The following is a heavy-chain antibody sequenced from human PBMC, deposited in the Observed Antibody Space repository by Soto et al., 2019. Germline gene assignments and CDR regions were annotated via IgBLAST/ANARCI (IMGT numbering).Heavy chain of an antibody. CDR2: ISCDGSST. V-gene: IGHV3-23*01. J-gene: IGHJ3*02. CDR1: GFTFSSYA. CDR3: ARLGYYGSGSYYDLEVFDI. Sequence: GGSLRLSCAASGFTFSSYAMSWVRQAPGKGLEWVSVISCDGSSTYYADSVKGRFTISRDNSKNTLYLQMNSLRAEDTAVYYCARLGYYGSGSYYDLEVFDIWGQGTMVTVSS. D-gene: IGHD3-10*01.